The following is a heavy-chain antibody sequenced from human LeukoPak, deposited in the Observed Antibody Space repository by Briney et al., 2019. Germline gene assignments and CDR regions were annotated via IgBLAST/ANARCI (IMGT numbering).Heavy chain of an antibody. CDR3: ARDGGYCSGGSCHGSYYYGMDV. CDR2: IYYSGST. V-gene: IGHV4-39*07. Sequence: SETLSLTCTVSGGSISSSSYYWGWIRQPPGKGLEWIGSIYYSGSTYYNPSLKSRVTISVDTSKNQFSLKLSSVSAADTAMYYCARDGGYCSGGSCHGSYYYGMDVWGQGTTVTVSS. CDR1: GGSISSSSYY. D-gene: IGHD2-15*01. J-gene: IGHJ6*02.